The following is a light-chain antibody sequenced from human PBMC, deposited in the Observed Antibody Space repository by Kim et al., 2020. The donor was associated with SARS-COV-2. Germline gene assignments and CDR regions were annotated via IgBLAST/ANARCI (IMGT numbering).Light chain of an antibody. CDR1: QRVSGT. CDR2: DVS. J-gene: IGKJ3*01. V-gene: IGKV3-11*01. CDR3: QQRNIWPFT. Sequence: LPPGKRAPLACRASQRVSGTLAWYQQKPGQAPRLLSHDVSNRATGIPARFSGSGSGTDFTLTIGSLEPEDVAVYYCQQRNIWPFTFGPGTKVDIK.